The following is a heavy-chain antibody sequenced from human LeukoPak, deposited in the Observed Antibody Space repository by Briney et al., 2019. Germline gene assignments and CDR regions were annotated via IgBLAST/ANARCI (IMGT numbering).Heavy chain of an antibody. D-gene: IGHD3-10*01. J-gene: IGHJ4*02. CDR3: ARSDSFGSGSYFFDQ. CDR1: GFTFSRYF. Sequence: PGESLRLSCVTSGFTFSRYFMNWVRQAPGKGLEWVSSISRRGADIFSTESLRGRFIISRDNAKNSLYLQMNTLRAEDTAVYYCARSDSFGSGSYFFDQWGQGTLVTVSS. CDR2: ISRRGADI. V-gene: IGHV3-21*01.